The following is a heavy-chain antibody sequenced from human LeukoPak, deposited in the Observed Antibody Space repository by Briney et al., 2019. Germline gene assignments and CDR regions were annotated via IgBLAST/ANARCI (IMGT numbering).Heavy chain of an antibody. D-gene: IGHD5-18*01. CDR3: ARVATFGYSYGGSFDY. CDR2: ISSSSSYI. CDR1: GFTFSSYS. Sequence: GGSLRLSCAASGFTFSSYSMNWVRQAPGKGLEWVSSISSSSSYIYYADSVKGRFTISRDNAKNSLYLQMNSLRAEDTAVYYCARVATFGYSYGGSFDYWGQGTLVTVSS. V-gene: IGHV3-21*01. J-gene: IGHJ4*02.